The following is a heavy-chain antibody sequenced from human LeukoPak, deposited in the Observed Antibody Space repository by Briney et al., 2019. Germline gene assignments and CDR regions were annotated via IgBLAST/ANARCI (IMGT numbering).Heavy chain of an antibody. CDR2: ISADNGDT. Sequence: ASVKVSCTASGYTFTYYGISWVRQAPGQGLEWMGWISADNGDTNYAQKLHDRVTMTTDTSTSTAYMELRSLRSDDTAVYYCARDWSSNSHIVTDYWGQGTLVTVSS. D-gene: IGHD2-2*01. CDR3: ARDWSSNSHIVTDY. J-gene: IGHJ4*02. V-gene: IGHV1-18*01. CDR1: GYTFTYYG.